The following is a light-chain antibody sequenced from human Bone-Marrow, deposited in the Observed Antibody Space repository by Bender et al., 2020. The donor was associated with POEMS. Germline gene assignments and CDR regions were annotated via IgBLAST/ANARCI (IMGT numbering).Light chain of an antibody. CDR1: SSDIGTYIY. V-gene: IGLV2-14*03. J-gene: IGLJ3*02. CDR2: DVN. CDR3: CSYAGSSTTV. Sequence: QSALTQPASVSGSPGQSITISCTGSSSDIGTYIYVSWYQQHPGKAPRLMIYDVNHRPSGVSNRFSGSKSGNTASLTISGLQPEDEADYYCCSYAGSSTTVFGGGTKLTVL.